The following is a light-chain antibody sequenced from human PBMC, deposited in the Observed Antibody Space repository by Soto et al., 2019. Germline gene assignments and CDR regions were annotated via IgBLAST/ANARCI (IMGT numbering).Light chain of an antibody. CDR2: GAS. CDR3: LQYLTHPYT. CDR1: QSVSQA. J-gene: IGKJ4*01. Sequence: DIQMTQSPPTLSASVGDMVTITCRASQSVSQALAWYQQKPGKAPKHLIYGASLLASGVPSRFGGSGSGADFTLTISSLQPDDFATYYWLQYLTHPYTFGGGTRVEI. V-gene: IGKV1-5*03.